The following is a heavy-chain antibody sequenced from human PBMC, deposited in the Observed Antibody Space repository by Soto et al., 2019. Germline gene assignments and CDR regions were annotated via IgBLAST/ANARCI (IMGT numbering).Heavy chain of an antibody. J-gene: IGHJ4*02. D-gene: IGHD2-21*02. Sequence: EGTLRRSCAASGFTFSSYAMNWVRQAPGKGLEWLAVISYDGSNKYYADSVKGRFTISRDNSKNTLYLQMNSLRAEDTAVYYCARGTHIVVVTAKPIHYFVYWRQGALVTIST. CDR2: ISYDGSNK. CDR1: GFTFSSYA. V-gene: IGHV3-30-3*01. CDR3: ARGTHIVVVTAKPIHYFVY.